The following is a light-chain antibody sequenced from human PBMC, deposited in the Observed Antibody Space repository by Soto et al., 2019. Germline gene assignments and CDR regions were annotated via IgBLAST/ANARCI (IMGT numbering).Light chain of an antibody. CDR3: QQYGSSPQGT. Sequence: EIVLTQSPGTLSLFPGETATLSCRASQSVSSNYLAWYQQKPGQAPRLLIYGASNRATGIPDRFSGNGSGTDFTLTISRLDPEDLAVYYCQQYGSSPQGTFGGGTKVEIK. V-gene: IGKV3-20*01. J-gene: IGKJ4*01. CDR2: GAS. CDR1: QSVSSNY.